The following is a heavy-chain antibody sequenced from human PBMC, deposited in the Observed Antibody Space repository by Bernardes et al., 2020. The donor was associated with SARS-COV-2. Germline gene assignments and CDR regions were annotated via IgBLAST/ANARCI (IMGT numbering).Heavy chain of an antibody. Sequence: GGSLRLSCAASGFTFSSYSMNWVRQAPGKGLEWVSSISSSTSYIYYADSMKGRFTISRDNAKNSLYLQMNSLRAEDTAVYYCARGAHHYYDSILNWFDPWGQGTLVTVSS. V-gene: IGHV3-21*01. D-gene: IGHD3-22*01. CDR2: ISSSTSYI. J-gene: IGHJ5*02. CDR3: ARGAHHYYDSILNWFDP. CDR1: GFTFSSYS.